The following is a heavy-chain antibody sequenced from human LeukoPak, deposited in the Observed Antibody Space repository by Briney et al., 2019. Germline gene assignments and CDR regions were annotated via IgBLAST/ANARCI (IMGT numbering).Heavy chain of an antibody. CDR1: GGSISSSSYY. D-gene: IGHD6-19*01. J-gene: IGHJ4*02. Sequence: SETLSLTCTVSGGSISSSSYYWGWIRQPPGKGLEWIGSIYYSGSTYYSPSLKSRVTISVDTSKNQFSLKLSSVTAADTAVYYCARTKTTRMSSGWYYAFDYWGQGTLVTVSS. V-gene: IGHV4-39*01. CDR3: ARTKTTRMSSGWYYAFDY. CDR2: IYYSGST.